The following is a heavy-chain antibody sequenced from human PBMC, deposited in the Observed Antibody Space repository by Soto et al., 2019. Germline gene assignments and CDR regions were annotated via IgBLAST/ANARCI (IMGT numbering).Heavy chain of an antibody. Sequence: QITLKESGPTLVKPTQTLTLTCTFSGFSLDTSGVGVGWIRQPPGKTLEWLALIYWDDDKRYSPSLNSRLTITKDTSKNQVVLRMTNVDPVDTATYYCAHIFDFDWVWAFEYWGQGALVTGSS. D-gene: IGHD3-9*01. J-gene: IGHJ4*02. CDR2: IYWDDDK. V-gene: IGHV2-5*02. CDR3: AHIFDFDWVWAFEY. CDR1: GFSLDTSGVG.